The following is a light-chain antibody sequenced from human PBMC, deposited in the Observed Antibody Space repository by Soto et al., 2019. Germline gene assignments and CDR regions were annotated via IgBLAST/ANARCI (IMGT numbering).Light chain of an antibody. Sequence: DIQMTQSPSSLSASVGDRATITCRASQSISTYLNWYQHKPGKAPKLLIFAASSLQSGVPSRFSGSGSGTDFTLTISSLQPEDFATYYCQQSYITPWTFGQGTKVDIK. CDR3: QQSYITPWT. CDR1: QSISTY. CDR2: AAS. J-gene: IGKJ1*01. V-gene: IGKV1-39*01.